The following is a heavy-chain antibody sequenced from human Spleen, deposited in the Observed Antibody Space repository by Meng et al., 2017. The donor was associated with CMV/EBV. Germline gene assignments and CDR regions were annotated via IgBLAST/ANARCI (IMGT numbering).Heavy chain of an antibody. Sequence: GESLKISCAASGFTFSSYAMSWVRQAPGKGLEWVSAISGSGGSTYYADSVKGRFTISRDNSKNTLYLQMNSLRAEDTAVYYCAKTPAPFAVITTLDYWGQGTLVTVSS. CDR3: AKTPAPFAVITTLDY. J-gene: IGHJ4*02. CDR2: ISGSGGST. V-gene: IGHV3-23*01. CDR1: GFTFSSYA. D-gene: IGHD3-22*01.